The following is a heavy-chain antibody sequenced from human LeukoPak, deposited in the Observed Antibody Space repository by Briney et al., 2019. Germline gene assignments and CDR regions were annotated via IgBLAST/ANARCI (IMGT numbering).Heavy chain of an antibody. D-gene: IGHD4-17*01. CDR2: IGGSGGST. CDR3: AKTFDNGDYAGFDY. V-gene: IGHV3-23*01. CDR1: GFSFSSYA. J-gene: IGHJ4*02. Sequence: GGSLRLSCAASGFSFSSYAMSWVRQAPGKGLEWVSHIGGSGGSTYYADSVKGRFTISRDNSKNTLYLRMNSLRADDTALYYCAKTFDNGDYAGFDYWGQGTLVTVSS.